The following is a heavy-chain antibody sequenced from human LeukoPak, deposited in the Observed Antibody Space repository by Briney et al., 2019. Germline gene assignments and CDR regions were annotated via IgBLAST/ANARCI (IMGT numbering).Heavy chain of an antibody. CDR2: IIPIFGTA. CDR3: ARGYDSSGYFDF. Sequence: SVKVSCKASGGTFSSYAISWVRQAPGQGLEWMGGIIPIFGTANYAQKFQGRVTITADKSTNTAYMELTSLRSDDTAVYYCARGYDSSGYFDFWGQGALVTVSS. CDR1: GGTFSSYA. D-gene: IGHD3-22*01. V-gene: IGHV1-69*06. J-gene: IGHJ4*02.